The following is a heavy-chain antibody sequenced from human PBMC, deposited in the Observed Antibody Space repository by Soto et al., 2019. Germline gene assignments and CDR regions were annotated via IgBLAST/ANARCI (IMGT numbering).Heavy chain of an antibody. J-gene: IGHJ4*02. V-gene: IGHV3-30*18. CDR3: VKDVYSSGWSFDY. CDR1: GFTFSRYG. Sequence: GGSLRLACAASGFTFSRYGMHWVRQAPGKGLEWVAVISYDGSNKYYADSVKGRFTISRDNSKNTLYLQMNSLRAEDTAVYYCVKDVYSSGWSFDYWCPATLVTVS. D-gene: IGHD6-19*01. CDR2: ISYDGSNK.